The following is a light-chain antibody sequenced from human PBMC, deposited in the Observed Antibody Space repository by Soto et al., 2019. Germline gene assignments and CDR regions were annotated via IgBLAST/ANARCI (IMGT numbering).Light chain of an antibody. CDR1: HDINNY. CDR3: QQYDNLPLT. V-gene: IGKV1-33*01. CDR2: DAT. J-gene: IGKJ4*01. Sequence: QMTPSPFSLSASVGARGTITCQASHDINNYLNWYQQKSRKAPKLLIYDATDLETGVPSRFSGSGSGTDFTFTISTLQPEDIATYDCQQYDNLPLTVGGGTKGAIK.